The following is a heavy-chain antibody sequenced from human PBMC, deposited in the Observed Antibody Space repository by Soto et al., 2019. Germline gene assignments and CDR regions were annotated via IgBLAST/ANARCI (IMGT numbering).Heavy chain of an antibody. CDR2: IYFRGNT. Sequence: SETLSLTCSVSGDSISRIDYYWTWIRQHPEKGLEWIGNIYFRGNTYYSPSLESRLTISVDTSKNQFSLKLTSVTAADTAVYYCAREGGSYDSGGHLIRRAFDFPGKGTMVTVSS. J-gene: IGHJ3*01. V-gene: IGHV4-31*03. CDR1: GDSISRIDYY. CDR3: AREGGSYDSGGHLIRRAFDF. D-gene: IGHD3-22*01.